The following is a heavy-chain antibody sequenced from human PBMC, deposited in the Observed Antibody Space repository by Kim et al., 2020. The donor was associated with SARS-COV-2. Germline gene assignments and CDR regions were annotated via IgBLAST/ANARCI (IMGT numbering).Heavy chain of an antibody. D-gene: IGHD6-6*01. V-gene: IGHV1-8*01. J-gene: IGHJ4*02. Sequence: GNTGYAQKFQGRVTMTRNTSISTAYMELSSLRSEDTAVYYCARVGYSSSDWGQGTLVTVSS. CDR2: GNT. CDR3: ARVGYSSSD.